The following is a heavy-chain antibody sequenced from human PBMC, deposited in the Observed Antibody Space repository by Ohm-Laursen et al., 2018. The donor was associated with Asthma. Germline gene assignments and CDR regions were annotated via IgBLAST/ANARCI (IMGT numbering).Heavy chain of an antibody. CDR1: VFSFRSYA. D-gene: IGHD3-22*01. Sequence: SLRLSCAASVFSFRSYAMHWVRQAPGKGLEWLAVISYDSSLKYYVDSVNGRFTISRDDSKNTVDLQMNSLRAEDTAVYYCARDGSRSGHYPRPHDYWGQGTLVTVSS. J-gene: IGHJ4*02. V-gene: IGHV3-30-3*01. CDR2: ISYDSSLK. CDR3: ARDGSRSGHYPRPHDY.